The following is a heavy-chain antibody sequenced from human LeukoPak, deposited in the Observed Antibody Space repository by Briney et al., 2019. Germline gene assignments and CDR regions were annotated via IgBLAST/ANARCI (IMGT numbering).Heavy chain of an antibody. CDR2: IIPILGIA. CDR1: GGTFSSYA. CDR3: ARSPRITIFGVVITPGIESDY. D-gene: IGHD3-3*01. J-gene: IGHJ4*02. Sequence: SVKVSCKASGGTFSSYAISWVRQAPGQGLEWMGRIIPILGIANYAQKFQGGVTITADKSTSTAYMELSSLRSEDTAVYYCARSPRITIFGVVITPGIESDYWGQGTLVTVSS. V-gene: IGHV1-69*04.